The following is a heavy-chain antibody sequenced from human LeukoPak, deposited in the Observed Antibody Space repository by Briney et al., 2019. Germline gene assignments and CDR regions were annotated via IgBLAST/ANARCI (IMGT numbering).Heavy chain of an antibody. CDR3: AKEVALVVVRGQRGGHFFDF. D-gene: IGHD3-10*01. V-gene: IGHV3-53*01. Sequence: PGGSLRLSCAASGFTVSTNYMNWVRQAPGKRLEWVSGIVISGGSAFYADSVKGRFVISKDTSENTVYLQMNSLRADDTAVYFCAKEVALVVVRGQRGGHFFDFWGQGALVTVSS. CDR1: GFTVSTNY. J-gene: IGHJ4*02. CDR2: IVISGGSA.